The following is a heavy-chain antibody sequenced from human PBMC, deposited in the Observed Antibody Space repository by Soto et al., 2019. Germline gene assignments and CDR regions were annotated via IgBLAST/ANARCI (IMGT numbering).Heavy chain of an antibody. D-gene: IGHD4-17*01. CDR1: GFSLSTSGVG. Sequence: QITLKESGPTLVKPTQTLTLTCTFSGFSLSTSGVGVGWIRQPPGKALEWLALIYWDDDKRYSPSLKRRLTITQDTSKNQVVLTMTNMDPVDTATYYCAHFTYGDLIDYWGQGTLVTVSS. V-gene: IGHV2-5*02. J-gene: IGHJ4*02. CDR2: IYWDDDK. CDR3: AHFTYGDLIDY.